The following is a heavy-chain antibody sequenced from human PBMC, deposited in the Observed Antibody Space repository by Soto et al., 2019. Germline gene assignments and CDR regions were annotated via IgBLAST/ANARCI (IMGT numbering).Heavy chain of an antibody. CDR2: ISYDGSNK. CDR3: ARDPVAYCGGDCRTSDY. V-gene: IGHV3-30-3*01. D-gene: IGHD2-21*02. CDR1: GFTFSSYA. J-gene: IGHJ4*02. Sequence: QVQLVESGGGVVQPGRSLRFSCAASGFTFSSYAMHWVRQAPGKGLEWVAVISYDGSNKYYADSVKGRFTISRDNSKNTLYLQMNSLRAEDTAVYYCARDPVAYCGGDCRTSDYWGQGTLVTVSS.